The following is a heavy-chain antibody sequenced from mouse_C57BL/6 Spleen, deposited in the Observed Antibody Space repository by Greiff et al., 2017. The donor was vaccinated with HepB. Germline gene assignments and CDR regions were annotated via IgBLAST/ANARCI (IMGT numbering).Heavy chain of an antibody. J-gene: IGHJ3*01. CDR1: GYTFTSYW. D-gene: IGHD4-1*01. V-gene: IGHV1-61*01. CDR3: ARGELGRAGFAY. Sequence: QVQLQQPGAELVRPGSSVKLSCKASGYTFTSYWMDWVKQRPGQGLEWIGNIYPSDSETHYNQKFKDKATLTVDKSSSTAYMQLSSLTSEDSAVYYCARGELGRAGFAYWGQGTLVTVSA. CDR2: IYPSDSET.